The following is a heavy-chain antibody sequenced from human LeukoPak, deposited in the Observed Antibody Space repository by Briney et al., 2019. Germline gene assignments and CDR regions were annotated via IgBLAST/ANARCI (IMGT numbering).Heavy chain of an antibody. Sequence: SETLSLTCTVSGGSISSYYWSWIRQPPGKGLEWIGYIYYSGSTNYNPSLKSRVTISVDTSKNQFSLKLSSVTAAGTAVYYCARLLRVTTVGPDLYYFDYWGQGTLVTVSS. CDR1: GGSISSYY. CDR2: IYYSGST. V-gene: IGHV4-59*08. CDR3: ARLLRVTTVGPDLYYFDY. J-gene: IGHJ4*02. D-gene: IGHD4-17*01.